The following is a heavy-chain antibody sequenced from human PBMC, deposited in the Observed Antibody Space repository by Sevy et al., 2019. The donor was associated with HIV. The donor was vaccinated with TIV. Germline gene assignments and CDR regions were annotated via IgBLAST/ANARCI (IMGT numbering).Heavy chain of an antibody. Sequence: SETLSLTCAVSGGSFSGYYWSWIRQPPGKGLEWIGEINHSGSTNYNPALKSRVTISVDTSKNQFSLKLSSVTAADTAVYYCAREKPGMLVTFDYWGQGTLVTVSS. CDR3: AREKPGMLVTFDY. D-gene: IGHD2-8*01. V-gene: IGHV4-34*01. J-gene: IGHJ4*02. CDR1: GGSFSGYY. CDR2: INHSGST.